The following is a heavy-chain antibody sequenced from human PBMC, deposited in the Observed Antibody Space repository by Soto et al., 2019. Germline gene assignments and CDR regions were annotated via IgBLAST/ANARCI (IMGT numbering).Heavy chain of an antibody. V-gene: IGHV4-4*02. J-gene: IGHJ4*02. CDR1: GGSISSSNW. D-gene: IGHD3-3*01. CDR2: IYHSGST. CDR3: ASTQDYDFWRVRSGLDY. Sequence: QVQLQESGPGLVKPSGTLSLTCAVSGGSISSSNWWSWVRQPPGKVLEWIGEIYHSGSTNYNPSLKSRVTISVDKSKNQFSLKLSSVTAADTAVYYCASTQDYDFWRVRSGLDYWGQGTLVTVSS.